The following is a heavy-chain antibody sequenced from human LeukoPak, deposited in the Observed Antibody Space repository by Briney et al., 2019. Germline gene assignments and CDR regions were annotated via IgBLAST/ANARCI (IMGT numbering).Heavy chain of an antibody. CDR1: GGSFSGYY. Sequence: SETLSLTCAVYGGSFSGYYWSWIRQPPGKGLEWIGEINHSGSTNYNPSLKSRVTISVDTSKNQFSLKLSSVTAADTAVYYCARVRDYYGSGSGWFDPWGQGILVTVSS. CDR2: INHSGST. D-gene: IGHD3-10*01. CDR3: ARVRDYYGSGSGWFDP. J-gene: IGHJ5*02. V-gene: IGHV4-34*01.